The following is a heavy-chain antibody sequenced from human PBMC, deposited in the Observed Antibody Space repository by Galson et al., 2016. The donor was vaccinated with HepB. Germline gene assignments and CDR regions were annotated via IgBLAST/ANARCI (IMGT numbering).Heavy chain of an antibody. CDR1: GASIRSSSSS. CDR2: IYYRGST. Sequence: SETLSLTCTVSGASIRSSSSSWDWIRQPPGKGLEWIGSIYYRGSTSYNPSVKSRVTISVDTTKNQFSLKLSSVTAADTAIYYCARRRKGLSWLRDSYGGIDYWGQGTLVTISS. CDR3: ARRRKGLSWLRDSYGGIDY. V-gene: IGHV4-39*01. D-gene: IGHD5-12*01. J-gene: IGHJ4*02.